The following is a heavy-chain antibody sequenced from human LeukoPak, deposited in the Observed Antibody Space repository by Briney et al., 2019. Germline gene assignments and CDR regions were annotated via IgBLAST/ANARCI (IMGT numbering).Heavy chain of an antibody. J-gene: IGHJ6*03. CDR3: ARGVVYYYYMDV. V-gene: IGHV1-2*02. CDR2: INPNSGGT. Sequence: ASVKVSCKASGYTFTGYYMHWVRQAPGRGLEWMGWINPNSGGTNYAQKFQGRVTMTRDTSISTAYMELSRLRSDDTAVYYCARGVVYYYYMDVWGKGTTVTVSS. CDR1: GYTFTGYY.